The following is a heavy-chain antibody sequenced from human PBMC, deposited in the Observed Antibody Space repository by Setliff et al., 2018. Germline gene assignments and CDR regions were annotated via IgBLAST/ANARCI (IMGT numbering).Heavy chain of an antibody. CDR2: IYYSGST. CDR3: ARDPLTTNRRRAFDI. D-gene: IGHD4-17*01. V-gene: IGHV4-31*03. CDR1: GGSISSGVYD. Sequence: PSETLSLTCTVSGGSISSGVYDWSWIRQHPGKGLEWIGYIYYSGSTYYNPSLKSRVTISVDTSKNQFSLKLSSVTDADTAVYYCARDPLTTNRRRAFDIWSQGTMVTIAS. J-gene: IGHJ3*02.